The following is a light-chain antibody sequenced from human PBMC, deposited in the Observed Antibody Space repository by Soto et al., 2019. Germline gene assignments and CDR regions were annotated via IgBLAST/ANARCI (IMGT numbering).Light chain of an antibody. CDR1: SSDVGGYNY. Sequence: QSVLTQPASVSGSPGQSITISCTGTSSDVGGYNYVSWYQQHPGKAPKLMIYEVSNRPSGVSNRFSGSKSGNTAYLTISGLQAEDEADYYCRSYTSSSTHVFGTGTKVTVL. CDR3: RSYTSSSTHV. J-gene: IGLJ1*01. V-gene: IGLV2-14*01. CDR2: EVS.